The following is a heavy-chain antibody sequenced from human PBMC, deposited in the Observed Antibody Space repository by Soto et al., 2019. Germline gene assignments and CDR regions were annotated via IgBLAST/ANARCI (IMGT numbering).Heavy chain of an antibody. D-gene: IGHD6-13*01. CDR1: GFTFSSYS. CDR2: ISSSSSYI. V-gene: IGHV3-21*01. J-gene: IGHJ4*02. CDR3: ARDSRDIAAAGTLADY. Sequence: PGGSLRLSCAASGFTFSSYSMNWVRQAPGKGLEWVSSISSSSSYIYYADSVKGRFTISRDNAKNSLYLQMNSLRAEDTAVYYCARDSRDIAAAGTLADYWGRGALVAVSS.